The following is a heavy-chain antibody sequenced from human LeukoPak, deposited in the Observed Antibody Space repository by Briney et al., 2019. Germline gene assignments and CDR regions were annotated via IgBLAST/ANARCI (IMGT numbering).Heavy chain of an antibody. J-gene: IGHJ4*02. Sequence: GGSLRLSCAASGFTFTRNAMPGSARLQGRVWGGSQLDGSGGTTFYADSVKGRVTISRVQSTNTVYLQMNSLRADDTAVYYCAKAHCSSTSCSRADNWGQGTLVTVSS. CDR1: GFTFTRNA. V-gene: IGHV3-23*01. D-gene: IGHD2-2*01. CDR2: DGSGGTT. CDR3: AKAHCSSTSCSRADN.